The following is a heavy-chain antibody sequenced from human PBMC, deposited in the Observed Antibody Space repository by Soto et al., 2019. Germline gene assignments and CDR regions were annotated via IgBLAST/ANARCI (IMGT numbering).Heavy chain of an antibody. J-gene: IGHJ5*02. CDR1: GYTFTIYG. D-gene: IGHD1-7*01. Sequence: ASVKVSCKASGYTFTIYGISGVVRSPVQGLEWMGWISAYNGNTNYAQKLQGRVTMTTDTSTSTAYMELRSLRSDDTAVYYCARVVFGRGNWNYVAPDPWGQGTLVTVS. CDR2: ISAYNGNT. CDR3: ARVVFGRGNWNYVAPDP. V-gene: IGHV1-18*01.